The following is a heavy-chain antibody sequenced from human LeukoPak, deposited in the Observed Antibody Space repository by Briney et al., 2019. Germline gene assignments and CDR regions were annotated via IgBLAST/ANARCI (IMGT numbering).Heavy chain of an antibody. CDR1: GFTFSSYA. V-gene: IGHV3-64*02. D-gene: IGHD4-17*01. CDR3: ARESLDYGDYVFDY. CDR2: ISSNGGST. J-gene: IGHJ4*02. Sequence: GWSLRLSCAASGFTFSSYAMHWVRQAPGKGLEYVSAISSNGGSTYYADSVKGRFTISRDNSKNTLYLQMGSLRAEDMAVYYCARESLDYGDYVFDYWGQGTLVTVSS.